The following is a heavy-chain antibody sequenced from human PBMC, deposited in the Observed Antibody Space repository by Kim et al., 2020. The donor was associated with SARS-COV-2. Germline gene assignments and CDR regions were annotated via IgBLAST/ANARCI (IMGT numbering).Heavy chain of an antibody. CDR3: ARGRKYYDSSGYTFDY. Sequence: GGSLRLSCAASGFTFSSYGMHWVRQAPGKGLEWVAVISYDGSNKYYADSVKGRFTISRDNSKNTLYLQMNSLRAEDTAVYYCARGRKYYDSSGYTFDYWGQGTLVTVSS. CDR2: ISYDGSNK. V-gene: IGHV3-33*05. J-gene: IGHJ4*02. D-gene: IGHD3-22*01. CDR1: GFTFSSYG.